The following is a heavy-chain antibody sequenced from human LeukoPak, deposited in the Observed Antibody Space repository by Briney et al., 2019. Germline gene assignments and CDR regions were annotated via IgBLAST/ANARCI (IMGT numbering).Heavy chain of an antibody. CDR2: IQYDGTEK. V-gene: IGHV3-30*02. Sequence: PGGSLRLSCAASGFTFSRHGMHWVRQAPGKGLEWVAFIQYDGTEKLYADSVKGRFAISRDNSKNTLYLQMNSLRAEDTAVYYCAKELFAEGYSYFDYWGQGTLVTVSS. J-gene: IGHJ4*02. CDR3: AKELFAEGYSYFDY. CDR1: GFTFSRHG. D-gene: IGHD3-3*01.